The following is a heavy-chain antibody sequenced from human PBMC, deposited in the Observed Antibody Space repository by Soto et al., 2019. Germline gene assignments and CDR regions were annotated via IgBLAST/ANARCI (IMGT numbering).Heavy chain of an antibody. Sequence: SETLSLTWTVAGGSISNYYWSWIRQPPGKGLEWIGYIYYSGSTNYNPSLKSRVTISVDTSKNQFSLKLSSVTAADTAVYYCARRYGGNFDYWGQGTLVSVSS. CDR1: GGSISNYY. CDR2: IYYSGST. V-gene: IGHV4-59*01. J-gene: IGHJ4*02. CDR3: ARRYGGNFDY. D-gene: IGHD3-16*01.